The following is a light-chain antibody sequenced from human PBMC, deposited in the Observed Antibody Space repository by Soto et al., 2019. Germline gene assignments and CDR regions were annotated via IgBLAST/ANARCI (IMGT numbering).Light chain of an antibody. V-gene: IGKV3-15*01. CDR1: QSVSSY. J-gene: IGKJ1*01. CDR3: QQYKNWPRT. Sequence: EIVLTQSPATLSLSPGERATLSCRASQSVSSYLAWYQQRLGQTPRLLIYDASTRSTGIPARFSGSGSGTEFTLTISSLQSEDFAIYYCQQYKNWPRTFGQGTTVDIK. CDR2: DAS.